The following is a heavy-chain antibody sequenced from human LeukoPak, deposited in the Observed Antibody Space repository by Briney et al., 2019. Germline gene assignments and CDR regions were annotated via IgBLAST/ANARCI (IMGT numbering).Heavy chain of an antibody. Sequence: GGSLRLSCAASGFTFDNYAMHWVRQAPGKGLEWVSSINWNNGSIDYADSVKGRFTISRDNAKNSLYLQMNSLRAEDTALYYCAKDRGTSGWYVIDYWGQGTLVTVSS. CDR1: GFTFDNYA. CDR2: INWNNGSI. D-gene: IGHD6-19*01. CDR3: AKDRGTSGWYVIDY. V-gene: IGHV3-9*01. J-gene: IGHJ4*02.